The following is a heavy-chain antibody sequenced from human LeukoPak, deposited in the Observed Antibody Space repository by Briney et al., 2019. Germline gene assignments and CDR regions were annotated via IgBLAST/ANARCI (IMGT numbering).Heavy chain of an antibody. D-gene: IGHD1-7*01. CDR3: ARVAYNWNYEGHAFDI. CDR1: GFTFDSYA. CDR2: ISGSGGST. V-gene: IGHV3-23*01. Sequence: PGGSLRLSCAASGFTFDSYAMSWVRQAPGKGLEWVSAISGSGGSTYYADSVKGRFTISRDNSKNTLYLQMNSLRAEDTAVYYCARVAYNWNYEGHAFDIWGQGTMVTVSS. J-gene: IGHJ3*02.